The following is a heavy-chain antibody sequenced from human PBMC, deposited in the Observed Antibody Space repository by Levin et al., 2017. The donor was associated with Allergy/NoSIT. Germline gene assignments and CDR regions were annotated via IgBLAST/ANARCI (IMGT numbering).Heavy chain of an antibody. CDR2: FDPENAVT. D-gene: IGHD3-3*01. Sequence: GASVKVSCKVSEYTLTNLAMHWVRQAPGKGLEWMGGFDPENAVTVYAEKFQGRVIMTEDTSTDTAYMEVRSLTSEDTAVYYCATIYDFPSGLDVWGQGTTVTVSS. CDR1: EYTLTNLA. J-gene: IGHJ6*02. CDR3: ATIYDFPSGLDV. V-gene: IGHV1-24*01.